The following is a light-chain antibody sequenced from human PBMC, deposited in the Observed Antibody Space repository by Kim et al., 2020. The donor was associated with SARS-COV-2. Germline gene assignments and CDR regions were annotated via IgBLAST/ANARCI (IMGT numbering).Light chain of an antibody. CDR3: QQYNHSPT. CDR1: QSVSSN. V-gene: IGKV3-15*01. Sequence: EIVMTQSPATLSVSPGERATLSCRASQSVSSNFSWYQQQSGEAPRLLIFGASTRASSVQARFSGGGSGTEITLTINSLQSEDVALYYCQQYNHSPTFGGGTKVEIK. J-gene: IGKJ4*01. CDR2: GAS.